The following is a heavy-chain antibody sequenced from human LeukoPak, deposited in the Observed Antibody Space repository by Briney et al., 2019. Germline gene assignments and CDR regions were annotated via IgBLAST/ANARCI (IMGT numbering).Heavy chain of an antibody. Sequence: SGGSLRLSCAASGFTVSRNYMHWVRQAPGKGLEWVSIIYSGGGTSYADSVKGRFIISRDNSKNTLYLQMNSLRAEDTAVYYCATYSSSSDYFDYWGQGTLVTVSS. J-gene: IGHJ4*02. CDR2: IYSGGGT. V-gene: IGHV3-53*01. CDR1: GFTVSRNY. CDR3: ATYSSSSDYFDY. D-gene: IGHD6-6*01.